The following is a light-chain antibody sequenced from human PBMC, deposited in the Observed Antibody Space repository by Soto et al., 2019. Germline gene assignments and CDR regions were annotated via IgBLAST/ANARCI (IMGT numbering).Light chain of an antibody. J-gene: IGLJ3*02. CDR2: RDG. V-gene: IGLV1-47*01. CDR3: AVWDQSLTGWV. Sequence: QSVQTQPPSASGTPGQSLTISCSGSSSNIGSHFVYWYQHLPGTAPKLLIFRDGQRPSGVPARFFGSKSGTSASLAITGLRSEDEADYYCAVWDQSLTGWVFGGGTKVTVL. CDR1: SSNIGSHF.